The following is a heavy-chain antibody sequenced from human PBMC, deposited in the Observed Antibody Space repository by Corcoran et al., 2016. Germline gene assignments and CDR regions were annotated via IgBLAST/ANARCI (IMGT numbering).Heavy chain of an antibody. CDR3: ARESGSPDTYYYSGMDV. Sequence: QVQLVQSGAEVKKPGASVKVSCKASGYTFTSYGISWERQAPGQGREWMGWISAYNGNTNYAQKLQGRITMTTDTSTSTAYMELRSLRSDDTAVYYCARESGSPDTYYYSGMDVWGQGTTVTVSS. J-gene: IGHJ6*02. CDR2: ISAYNGNT. V-gene: IGHV1-18*01. CDR1: GYTFTSYG. D-gene: IGHD5-18*01.